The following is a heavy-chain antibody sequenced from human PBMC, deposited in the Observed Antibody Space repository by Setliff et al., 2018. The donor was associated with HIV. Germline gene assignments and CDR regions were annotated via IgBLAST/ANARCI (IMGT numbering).Heavy chain of an antibody. J-gene: IGHJ4*02. CDR1: GGSISSSSYY. D-gene: IGHD1-26*01. Sequence: PSETLSLTCTVSGGSISSSSYYWGWIRQPPGKGLEWIASIYYSGSTSYNPALKSRVTMSVDTAKSQFFRKVASVTAADTAMYFCVRLYRGSTTKEKSDSWGQGMLVTVPQ. CDR3: VRLYRGSTTKEKSDS. V-gene: IGHV4-39*07. CDR2: IYYSGST.